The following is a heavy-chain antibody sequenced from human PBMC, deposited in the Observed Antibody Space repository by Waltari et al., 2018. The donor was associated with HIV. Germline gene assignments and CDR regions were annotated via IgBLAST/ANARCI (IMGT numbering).Heavy chain of an antibody. CDR1: GGATSSAHW. Sequence: QVHLQESRPGLVEPSGTLFLTCAVSGGATSSAHWRTWVRQSPGRGLGWIGEIHHNRLINYNPSFKGRFSILLDKSKNQFFLRRKSVTAADTAVYYCAREPMTGGEGHWLDPWGQGTVVIVSS. J-gene: IGHJ5*02. CDR2: IHHNRLI. D-gene: IGHD3-10*01. V-gene: IGHV4-4*02. CDR3: AREPMTGGEGHWLDP.